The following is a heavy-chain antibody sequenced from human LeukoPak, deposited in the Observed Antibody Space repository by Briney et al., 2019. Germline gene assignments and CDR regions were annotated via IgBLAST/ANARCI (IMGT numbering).Heavy chain of an antibody. CDR3: ARVSPTAYSSSSFDY. CDR2: ISAYNGNT. Sequence: ASVKVSCKASGYTFTSYGISWVRQAPGQGLEWMGWISAYNGNTNYAQKLQGRVTMTTDTSTSTAYMELRSLRSDDTAVYYCARVSPTAYSSSSFDYWGQGTLVTVSS. J-gene: IGHJ4*02. CDR1: GYTFTSYG. D-gene: IGHD6-6*01. V-gene: IGHV1-18*01.